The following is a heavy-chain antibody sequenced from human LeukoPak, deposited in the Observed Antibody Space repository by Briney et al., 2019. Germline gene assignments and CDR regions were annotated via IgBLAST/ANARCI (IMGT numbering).Heavy chain of an antibody. V-gene: IGHV3-23*01. J-gene: IGHJ4*02. CDR3: AKIEVYSGTYRGFFES. CDR1: GFTFSSYA. CDR2: ISGNTENT. D-gene: IGHD1-26*01. Sequence: GGSLRLSCAASGFTFSSYAMNWVRQAPGKGLEWVSGISGNTENTYYADSVRGRFTISRDNSKDTLYLQMNSLRAEDTAVYYCAKIEVYSGTYRGFFESWGQGTLVTVSS.